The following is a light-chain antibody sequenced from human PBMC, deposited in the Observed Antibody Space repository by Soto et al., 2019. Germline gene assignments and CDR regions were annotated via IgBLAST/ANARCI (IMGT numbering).Light chain of an antibody. Sequence: EIVLTQSPGTLSLSPGERATLSCRASQSVSDMYLAWYQQKPGQAPRLPIYASNRATGIPDRFSRSGSGTDFTLTISRLEPEDFAEYYCQHYGTSALFGRGTKVEIK. V-gene: IGKV3-20*01. CDR3: QHYGTSAL. CDR2: AS. CDR1: QSVSDMY. J-gene: IGKJ3*01.